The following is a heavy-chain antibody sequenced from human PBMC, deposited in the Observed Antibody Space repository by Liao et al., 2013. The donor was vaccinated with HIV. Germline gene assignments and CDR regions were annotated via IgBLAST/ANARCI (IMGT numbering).Heavy chain of an antibody. D-gene: IGHD5-12*01. V-gene: IGHV4-39*07. CDR3: ARGGYRFDY. CDR2: IYYSGRT. J-gene: IGHJ4*02. CDR1: GGSISSSSYY. Sequence: QVQLQESGPGLVKPSETLSLTCTVSGGSISSSSYYWGWIRQPPGKGLEWIGSIYYSGRTYYNPSLKSRVTVSIDRSKNQFSLKLSSVTAADTAVYYCARGGYRFDYWGQGTLVTVSS.